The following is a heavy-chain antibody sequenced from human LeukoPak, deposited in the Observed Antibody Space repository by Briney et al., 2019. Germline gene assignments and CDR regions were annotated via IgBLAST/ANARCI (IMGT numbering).Heavy chain of an antibody. Sequence: PSETLSLTCTVSGGSISSGGYYWSWIRQHPGKGLEWIGYIYYSGSTYYNPSLKSRVTISVDTSKNQFSLKLSSVTAVDTAVYYCARSRIVVVTAIIGEAFDIWGQGTMVTVSS. J-gene: IGHJ3*02. D-gene: IGHD2-21*02. CDR3: ARSRIVVVTAIIGEAFDI. CDR1: GGSISSGGYY. V-gene: IGHV4-31*03. CDR2: IYYSGST.